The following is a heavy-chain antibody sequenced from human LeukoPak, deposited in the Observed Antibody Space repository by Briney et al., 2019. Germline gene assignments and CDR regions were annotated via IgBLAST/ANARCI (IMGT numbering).Heavy chain of an antibody. J-gene: IGHJ6*02. CDR2: ISWNSGSI. D-gene: IGHD6-19*01. Sequence: GGSLRLSCAASGFTFDDYAMHWVRQAPGKGLEWVSGISWNSGSIGYADSVKGRFTISRDNAKNSLYLQMNSLRAEDTALYYCAKDKGIAVAGHVDVWGQGTTVTVSS. CDR3: AKDKGIAVAGHVDV. V-gene: IGHV3-9*01. CDR1: GFTFDDYA.